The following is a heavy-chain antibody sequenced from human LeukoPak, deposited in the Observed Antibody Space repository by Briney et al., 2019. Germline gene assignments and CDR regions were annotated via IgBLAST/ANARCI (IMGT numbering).Heavy chain of an antibody. D-gene: IGHD3-16*01. CDR1: GFTFSNYW. CDR3: ARGGPLGGY. CDR2: INGDGSTT. Sequence: QTGGSLRLSCAAPGFTFSNYWLHWVRQAPGKGLVWVSRINGDGSTTSYADSVKGRFTISRDNAKNTLYLQMHSLRAEDTAVYYCARGGPLGGYWGQGTLVTVSS. J-gene: IGHJ4*02. V-gene: IGHV3-74*01.